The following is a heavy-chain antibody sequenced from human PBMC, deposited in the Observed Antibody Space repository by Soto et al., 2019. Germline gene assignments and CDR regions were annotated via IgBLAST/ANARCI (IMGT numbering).Heavy chain of an antibody. CDR3: AKDGYCNCGSCYLYYLDS. CDR1: GFTFSDYA. Sequence: PGGSLRLSCAASGFTFSDYAMAWVRQAPGKGLEWVATISFGGGNTYYADSLEGRFTISRDNSKNTLFLQMYDLRAEDTALYYCAKDGYCNCGSCYLYYLDSWGLGTPVTVSS. D-gene: IGHD2-15*01. J-gene: IGHJ4*02. CDR2: ISFGGGNT. V-gene: IGHV3-23*01.